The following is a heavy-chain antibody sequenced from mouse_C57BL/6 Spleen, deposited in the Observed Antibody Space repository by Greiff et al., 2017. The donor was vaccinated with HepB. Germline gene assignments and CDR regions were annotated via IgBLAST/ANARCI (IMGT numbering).Heavy chain of an antibody. D-gene: IGHD1-1*01. Sequence: VQLKQSGPVLVKPGASVKMSCKASGYTFTDYYMNWVKQSHGKSLEWIGVINPYNGGTSYNQKFKGKATLTVDKSSSTAYMELNSLTSEDSAVYYCARDTTVVATDYFDYWGQGTTLTVSS. J-gene: IGHJ2*01. CDR3: ARDTTVVATDYFDY. CDR2: INPYNGGT. V-gene: IGHV1-19*01. CDR1: GYTFTDYY.